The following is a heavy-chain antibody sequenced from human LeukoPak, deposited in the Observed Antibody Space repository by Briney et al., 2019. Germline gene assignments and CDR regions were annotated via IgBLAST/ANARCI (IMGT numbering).Heavy chain of an antibody. V-gene: IGHV3-23*01. CDR1: GFTFTTCA. CDR2: ISGSGGRT. J-gene: IGHJ4*02. CDR3: AKIIIGSTWQLDH. D-gene: IGHD6-13*01. Sequence: PGGSLILSCAASGFTFTTCAMNWVRQAPGKGLEWVSGISGSGGRTYYADSVKGRLTISRDNSKNTLYLQMSSLRVEDTAVYYCAKIIIGSTWQLDHWGQGTLVTVSS.